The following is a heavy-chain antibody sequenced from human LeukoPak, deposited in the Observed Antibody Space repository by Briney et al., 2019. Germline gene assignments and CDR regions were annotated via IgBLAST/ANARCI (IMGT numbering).Heavy chain of an antibody. Sequence: PSQTLSLTCAVSGGSISSGGYSWSWIRQPPGKGLEWIGYIYHSGSTYYNPSLKSRVTISVDRSKNQFFLKLSSVTAADTAVYYCARVPTVVTGAFDIWGQGTMVTVSS. V-gene: IGHV4-30-2*01. J-gene: IGHJ3*02. CDR3: ARVPTVVTGAFDI. CDR2: IYHSGST. D-gene: IGHD4-23*01. CDR1: GGSISSGGYS.